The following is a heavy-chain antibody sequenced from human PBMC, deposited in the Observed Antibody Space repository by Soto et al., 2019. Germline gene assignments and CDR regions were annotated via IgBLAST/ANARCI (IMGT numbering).Heavy chain of an antibody. V-gene: IGHV3-20*04. J-gene: IGHJ4*02. Sequence: EVQLVESGGGVVRPGGSLRLSCAASGFTFDDYGMSWVRQGPGKGLEWVSGINWNGGSTGYADSVKGRFTISRDNAKNSLYLQMNSLRAEDTALYYCARGRGVGATRAGGDYFDYWGQGTLVTVSS. CDR1: GFTFDDYG. CDR2: INWNGGST. CDR3: ARGRGVGATRAGGDYFDY. D-gene: IGHD1-26*01.